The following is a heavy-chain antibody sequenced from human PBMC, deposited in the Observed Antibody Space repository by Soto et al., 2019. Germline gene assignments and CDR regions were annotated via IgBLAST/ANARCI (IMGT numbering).Heavy chain of an antibody. V-gene: IGHV4-61*01. Sequence: SETLSLTCTVSGGSVSSGSYYWSWIRQPPGKGLEWIGYIYYSGSTNYNPSLKSRVTLSVDTSKNQFSLKLSSVTAADTAVYYCARTSAWSDIDYWGQGTLVTVSS. J-gene: IGHJ4*02. CDR3: ARTSAWSDIDY. CDR1: GGSVSSGSYY. CDR2: IYYSGST. D-gene: IGHD2-8*02.